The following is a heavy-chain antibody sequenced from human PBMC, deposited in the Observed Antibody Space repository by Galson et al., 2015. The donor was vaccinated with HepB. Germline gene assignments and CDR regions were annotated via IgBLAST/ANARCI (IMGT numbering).Heavy chain of an antibody. CDR1: GGAFNNFA. J-gene: IGHJ5*01. V-gene: IGHV1-69*13. CDR2: IVPILRTS. Sequence: SVKVSCKASGGAFNNFAISWVRQAPGQRPEWVGGIVPILRTSNRAQRFQGRVTITADDATNTAYMEMSSLRSDDTAVYYCTAMVHDCRRGTCTQAWGQGTLVTVSS. CDR3: TAMVHDCRRGTCTQA. D-gene: IGHD2-2*01.